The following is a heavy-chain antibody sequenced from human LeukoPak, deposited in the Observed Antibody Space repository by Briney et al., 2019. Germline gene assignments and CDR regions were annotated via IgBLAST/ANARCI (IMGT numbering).Heavy chain of an antibody. J-gene: IGHJ4*02. CDR2: ISYDGSNK. V-gene: IGHV3-30*18. Sequence: GGSLRLSCAASGFTFSSYGMHWVRQAPGKGLEWVAVISYDGSNKYYADSVKGRFTISRDNSKNTLYLQMNSLRAEDTAVYYCAKKGTPWLGPDYFDYWGQGTLVTVSS. D-gene: IGHD1-14*01. CDR1: GFTFSSYG. CDR3: AKKGTPWLGPDYFDY.